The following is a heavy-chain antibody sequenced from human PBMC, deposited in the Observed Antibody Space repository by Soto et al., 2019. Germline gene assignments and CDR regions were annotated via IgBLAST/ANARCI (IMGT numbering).Heavy chain of an antibody. V-gene: IGHV3-33*01. CDR3: ARDEYSSGWYPDY. CDR2: IWYDGSNK. J-gene: IGHJ4*02. Sequence: QVQLVESGGGVVQPGRSLRLSCAASGFTFSSYGMHWVRQAPGKGLEWVAVIWYDGSNKYYADSVKGRFTISRDNSKNTLYLQMNSLRAEDTAVYYCARDEYSSGWYPDYWGQGTLVTVSS. CDR1: GFTFSSYG. D-gene: IGHD6-19*01.